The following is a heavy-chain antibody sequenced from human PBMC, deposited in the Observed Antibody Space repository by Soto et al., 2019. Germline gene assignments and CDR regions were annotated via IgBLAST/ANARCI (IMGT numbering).Heavy chain of an antibody. CDR1: GFTFSSYS. CDR2: ISSSSSYI. Sequence: GGSLRLSCAASGFTFSSYSMNWVRQAPGKGLEWVSSISSSSSYIYYADSVKGRFTISRDNAKNSLYLQMNSLRAEDTAVYYCASHIVVVVAATQRDYWGQGTLVTVSS. D-gene: IGHD2-15*01. CDR3: ASHIVVVVAATQRDY. J-gene: IGHJ4*02. V-gene: IGHV3-21*01.